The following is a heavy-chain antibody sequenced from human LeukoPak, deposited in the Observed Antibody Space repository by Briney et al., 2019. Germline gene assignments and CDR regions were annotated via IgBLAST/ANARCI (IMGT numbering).Heavy chain of an antibody. D-gene: IGHD2-21*02. Sequence: GGSLRLSCAASGFTFSSYGMHWVRQAPGKGLEWVAVISYDGSNKYYADSVKGRFTISRDNSKNTLYLQMNSLRAEDTAVYYCAKDGNMVVVTYWFDPWGQGTLVTVSS. CDR1: GFTFSSYG. CDR3: AKDGNMVVVTYWFDP. V-gene: IGHV3-30*18. CDR2: ISYDGSNK. J-gene: IGHJ5*02.